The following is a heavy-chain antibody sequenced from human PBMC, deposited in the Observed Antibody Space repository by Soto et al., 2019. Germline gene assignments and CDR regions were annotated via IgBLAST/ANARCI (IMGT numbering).Heavy chain of an antibody. CDR2: IYYSGST. V-gene: IGHV4-61*01. CDR1: GASVNSANYY. CDR3: TRDTSGYHPTY. D-gene: IGHD3-22*01. J-gene: IGHJ4*02. Sequence: SETLSLTCTLSGASVNSANYYWSWIRQPPGKGLEWIGFIYYSGSTKYNPSLKGRVTISLDTSKNQISLNLTSVTAADTAVYYCTRDTSGYHPTYWGQGTLVTVSS.